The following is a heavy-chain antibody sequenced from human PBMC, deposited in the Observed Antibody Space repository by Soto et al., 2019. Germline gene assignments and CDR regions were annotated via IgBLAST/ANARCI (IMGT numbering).Heavy chain of an antibody. D-gene: IGHD5-18*01. Sequence: QITLKESGPTLVKPTQTLTLTCTFSGFSLSTSGVGVGWIRQPPGKALEWLALIHWDDDKTYSPSLKSRLTVPKDTSKNQVVLTMTNMDPVDTATYYGAHRLVDGYSYGPKCDYWGQGTLVTVSS. CDR1: GFSLSTSGVG. CDR3: AHRLVDGYSYGPKCDY. V-gene: IGHV2-5*02. J-gene: IGHJ4*02. CDR2: IHWDDDK.